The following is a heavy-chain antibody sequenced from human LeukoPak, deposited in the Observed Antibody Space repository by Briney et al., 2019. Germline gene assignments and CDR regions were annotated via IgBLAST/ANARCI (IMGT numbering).Heavy chain of an antibody. CDR3: ARDQIGTTMMAWFDP. J-gene: IGHJ5*02. CDR1: GGSISSYN. V-gene: IGHV4-59*01. D-gene: IGHD1-1*01. CDR2: IYHSGST. Sequence: SETLSLTCTVSGGSISSYNWSWIRQPPGKGLEWIGYIYHSGSTNYNPSLKSRVTISVDTSKNQFSLKLSSVTAADTAVYYCARDQIGTTMMAWFDPWGQGTLVTVAS.